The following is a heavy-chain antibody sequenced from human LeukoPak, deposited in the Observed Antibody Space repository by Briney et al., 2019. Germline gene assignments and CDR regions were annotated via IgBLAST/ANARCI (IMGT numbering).Heavy chain of an antibody. J-gene: IGHJ4*02. V-gene: IGHV4-39*01. CDR2: LYSSGTT. D-gene: IGHD1-1*01. CDR3: ARHLSGTTMAHYFDH. Sequence: TSETLSLTCTVSGASISSGRNYWGCIRQSPGKGLECIASLYSSGTTHYNPSLQSRVSVSVDTSKNQFSVRLNSLTAADTAVYYCARHLSGTTMAHYFDHWGQGTVVTVSS. CDR1: GASISSGRNY.